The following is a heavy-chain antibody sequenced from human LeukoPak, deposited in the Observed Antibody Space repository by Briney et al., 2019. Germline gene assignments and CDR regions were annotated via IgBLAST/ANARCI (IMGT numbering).Heavy chain of an antibody. D-gene: IGHD6-6*01. CDR2: INHSGST. CDR1: GGSFSGYY. J-gene: IGHJ4*02. V-gene: IGHV4-34*01. CDR3: ARGSPDSSIAARVFDY. Sequence: SETLSLTCAVYGGSFSGYYWSWTRQPPGKGLEWIGEINHSGSTNYNPSLKSRVTISVDTSKNQFSLKLSSVTAADTAVYYCARGSPDSSIAARVFDYWGQGTLVTVSS.